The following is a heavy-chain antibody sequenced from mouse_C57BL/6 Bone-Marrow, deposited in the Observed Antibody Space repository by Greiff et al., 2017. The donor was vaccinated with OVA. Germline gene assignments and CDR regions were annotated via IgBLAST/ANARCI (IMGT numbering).Heavy chain of an antibody. J-gene: IGHJ2*01. V-gene: IGHV5-9-1*02. D-gene: IGHD1-1*01. CDR3: TRGNYGEGD. Sequence: EVNVVESGEGLVKPGGSLKLSCAASGFTFSSYAMSWVRQTPEKRLEWVAYISSGGDYIYYADTVKGRFTISRDNARNTLYLQMSSLKSEDTAMYYCTRGNYGEGDWGQGTTLTVSS. CDR2: ISSGGDYI. CDR1: GFTFSSYA.